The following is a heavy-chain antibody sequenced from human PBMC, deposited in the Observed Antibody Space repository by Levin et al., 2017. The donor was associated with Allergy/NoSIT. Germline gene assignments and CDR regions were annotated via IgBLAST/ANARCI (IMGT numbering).Heavy chain of an antibody. J-gene: IGHJ3*02. V-gene: IGHV3-74*01. D-gene: IGHD6-13*01. CDR2: TNSDGSST. Sequence: ASVKVSCVASGFTFTSYWLHWVRQAPGKGLVWVSRTNSDGSSTAYADSVKGRFTISRDNAKNTLYLQMNSLRADDTAVYYCAGESRSAFDIWGQGTMVTVSS. CDR3: AGESRSAFDI. CDR1: GFTFTSYW.